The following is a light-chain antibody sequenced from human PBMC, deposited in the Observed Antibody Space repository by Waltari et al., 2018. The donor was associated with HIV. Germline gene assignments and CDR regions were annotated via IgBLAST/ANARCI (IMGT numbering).Light chain of an antibody. Sequence: QSALTQEASVSGTVGQTVTLSCSGNSNNIGIYTVAWYHQISHGTPKTVMFGNSPPSGIPARFSASHSGTSASLTISGLQPEDEAHYYCSTWDNSLSGWVLGGGTTLTVL. CDR2: GNS. V-gene: IGLV1-44*01. CDR1: SNNIGIYT. CDR3: STWDNSLSGWV. J-gene: IGLJ3*02.